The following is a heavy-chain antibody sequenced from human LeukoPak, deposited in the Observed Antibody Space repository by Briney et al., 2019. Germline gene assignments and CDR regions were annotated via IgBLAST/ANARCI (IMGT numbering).Heavy chain of an antibody. V-gene: IGHV3-23*01. J-gene: IGHJ4*02. D-gene: IGHD6-19*01. CDR2: ISGSGGST. Sequence: GSLRLSCAASGFTFSSYWMSWVRQAPGKGLEWVSAISGSGGSTYYADSVKGRFTISRDNSKNTLYLQINSLRAEDTALYYCAKDHLPGIVVADRDYWGQGTLVTVSS. CDR1: GFTFSSYW. CDR3: AKDHLPGIVVADRDY.